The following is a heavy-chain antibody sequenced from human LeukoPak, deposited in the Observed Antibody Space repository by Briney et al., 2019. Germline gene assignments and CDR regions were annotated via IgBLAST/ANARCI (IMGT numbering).Heavy chain of an antibody. CDR1: GYTFTSYA. D-gene: IGHD3-10*01. CDR2: INACNDNT. V-gene: IGHV1-3*01. CDR3: ARVAMVRGVIMLYFDY. Sequence: GASVKVSCKASGYTFTSYAMHWVRQAPGQRLEWMGWINACNDNTKYSQKFQGRVTITMDTSASTAYMDLSSLRSEDTAVYYCARVAMVRGVIMLYFDYWGQGTLVTVSS. J-gene: IGHJ4*02.